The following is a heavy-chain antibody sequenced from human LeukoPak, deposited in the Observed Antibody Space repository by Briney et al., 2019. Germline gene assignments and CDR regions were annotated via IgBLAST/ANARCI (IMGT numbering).Heavy chain of an antibody. CDR1: GFTFSSYA. Sequence: TGGSLRLSCAASGFTFSSYAMHWVRQAPGKGLEWVAVISYDGSNKYYADSVKGRFTISRDNAKNSLYLQMNSLRAEDAAVYYCARDRDTMVRGVINHFDYWGQGTLVTVSS. CDR3: ARDRDTMVRGVINHFDY. D-gene: IGHD3-10*01. CDR2: ISYDGSNK. J-gene: IGHJ4*02. V-gene: IGHV3-30*04.